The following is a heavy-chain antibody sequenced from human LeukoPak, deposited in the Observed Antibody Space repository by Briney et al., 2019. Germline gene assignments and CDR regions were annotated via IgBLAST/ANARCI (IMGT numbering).Heavy chain of an antibody. CDR3: ARDLAGSIDY. Sequence: WGSLRLSCAASGFTFSRFLMHWVRQAPGKGLVWVSLISNDGRTTRYADSVKGRFTISRDNAKNTLYLEINSLRAEDTAVYYCARDLAGSIDYWGQGTLVTVSS. V-gene: IGHV3-74*01. CDR1: GFTFSRFL. J-gene: IGHJ4*02. D-gene: IGHD6-19*01. CDR2: ISNDGRTT.